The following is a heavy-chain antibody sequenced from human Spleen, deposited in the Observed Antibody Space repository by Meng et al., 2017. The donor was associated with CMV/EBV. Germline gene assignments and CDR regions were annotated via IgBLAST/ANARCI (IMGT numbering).Heavy chain of an antibody. CDR1: GFTISSYA. Sequence: GESLKISCAASGFTISSYAMHWVRQAPGKGLEWVGRIKSKTDGGTTDYAAPVKGRFTISRDDSKNTLYLQMNSLKTEDTAVYYCTREFDPWGQGTLVTVSS. CDR2: IKSKTDGGTT. V-gene: IGHV3-15*01. CDR3: TREFDP. J-gene: IGHJ5*02.